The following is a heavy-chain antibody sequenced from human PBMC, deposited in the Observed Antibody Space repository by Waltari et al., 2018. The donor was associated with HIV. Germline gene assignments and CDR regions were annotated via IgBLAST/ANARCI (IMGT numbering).Heavy chain of an antibody. Sequence: QLQLQESGPGLVKSSATLSLICNVSGGSISSSSYYWGWIRQPPGKGLEWIGNFYYSRDTYSNPSLKSRVTISADTSNNYFSLKVRSVTDADTAMYYCARRSAAGTNQAFDHWGQGTLVTVSS. V-gene: IGHV4-39*02. CDR2: FYYSRDT. J-gene: IGHJ4*02. D-gene: IGHD6-13*01. CDR3: ARRSAAGTNQAFDH. CDR1: GGSISSSSYY.